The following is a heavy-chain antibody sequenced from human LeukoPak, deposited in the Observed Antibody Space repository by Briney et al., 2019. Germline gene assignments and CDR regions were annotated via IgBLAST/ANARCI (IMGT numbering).Heavy chain of an antibody. CDR3: ARGGIAGSPVYYYYMDV. D-gene: IGHD6-13*01. CDR1: GFTFSSYT. J-gene: IGHJ6*03. V-gene: IGHV3-21*01. Sequence: PGGSLRLSCAASGFTFSSYTIHWVRQAPGKGLEWVSSISAVSTYIYYADSVKGRFTISRDNVEKSAYLELSGLTAHDTAIYYCARGGIAGSPVYYYYMDVWGKGTTATVSS. CDR2: ISAVSTYI.